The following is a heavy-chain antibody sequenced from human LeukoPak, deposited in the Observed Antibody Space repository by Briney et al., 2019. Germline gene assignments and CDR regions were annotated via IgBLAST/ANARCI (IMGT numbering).Heavy chain of an antibody. D-gene: IGHD6-13*01. Sequence: ASVKVSCKASGYTFTSYGISWVRQAPGQGLEWMGWINPNSGGTNYAQKLQGRVTMTTDTSTSTAYMELRSLRSDDTAVYYCVRVTNPAAGGIDYWGQGTLVTVSS. J-gene: IGHJ4*02. CDR3: VRVTNPAAGGIDY. CDR1: GYTFTSYG. V-gene: IGHV1-18*01. CDR2: INPNSGGT.